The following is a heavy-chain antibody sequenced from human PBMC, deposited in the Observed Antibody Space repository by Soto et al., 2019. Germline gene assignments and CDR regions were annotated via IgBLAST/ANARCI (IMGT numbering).Heavy chain of an antibody. Sequence: QVQLVQSGAEVQKPGASVKVSCKASGYIFNNYGISWVRQAPGQGLEWMGWIYSKEGKINFAQKFQGRVTLTTDTSTSTAYIELRSLRFDDSAVCFCARDIAYDIDYWGQGTLVTVSS. D-gene: IGHD5-12*01. CDR2: IYSKEGKI. CDR1: GYIFNNYG. CDR3: ARDIAYDIDY. J-gene: IGHJ4*02. V-gene: IGHV1-18*01.